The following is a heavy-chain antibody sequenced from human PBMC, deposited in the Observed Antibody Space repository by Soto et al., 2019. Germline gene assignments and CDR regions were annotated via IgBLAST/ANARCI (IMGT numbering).Heavy chain of an antibody. CDR3: AKWNEMKRSFDD. J-gene: IGHJ4*02. V-gene: IGHV4-59*01. Sequence: QVQLQESGPGLVKPSETLSLTCTVSAGSITNYYWNWIRQPPGKGLEWIGFIHHTGSSMSNPSLRSRXXMXVXXTKGQISLNLRAVTAADTALYSCAKWNEMKRSFDDWGQGILVTVSS. CDR1: AGSITNYY. CDR2: IHHTGSS. D-gene: IGHD1-1*01.